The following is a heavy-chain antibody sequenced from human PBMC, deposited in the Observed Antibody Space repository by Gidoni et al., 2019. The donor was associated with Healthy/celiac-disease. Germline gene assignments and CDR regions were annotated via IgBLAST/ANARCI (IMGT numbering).Heavy chain of an antibody. Sequence: EVQLVETGGGLIQPGGSLRLSCAASGFTVSSNYMSWVRQAPGKGLEWVSVIYSGGSTYYADSVKGRFTISRDNSKNTLYLQMNSLRAEDTAVYYCASSGGYYDSSGYQYFDYWGQGTLVTVSS. V-gene: IGHV3-53*02. D-gene: IGHD3-22*01. J-gene: IGHJ4*02. CDR1: GFTVSSNY. CDR3: ASSGGYYDSSGYQYFDY. CDR2: IYSGGST.